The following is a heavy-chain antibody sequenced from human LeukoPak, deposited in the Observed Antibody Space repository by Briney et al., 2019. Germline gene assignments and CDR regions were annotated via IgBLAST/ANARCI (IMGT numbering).Heavy chain of an antibody. J-gene: IGHJ4*02. V-gene: IGHV4-59*12. Sequence: SETLSLTCTVSGGSISIYYWSWIRQPPGKVLEWIGYIYYSGSTNYNPSLKSRVTISVDTSKNQFSLKLSSVTAADTAVYYCARVRESYYYYDSSGYFHWGQGTLVTVSS. CDR2: IYYSGST. D-gene: IGHD3-22*01. CDR1: GGSISIYY. CDR3: ARVRESYYYYDSSGYFH.